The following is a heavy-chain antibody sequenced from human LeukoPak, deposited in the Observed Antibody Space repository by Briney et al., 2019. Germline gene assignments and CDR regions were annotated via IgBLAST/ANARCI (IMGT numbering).Heavy chain of an antibody. CDR1: GFTFSSYP. CDR3: AGFIATAGYFDY. J-gene: IGHJ4*02. Sequence: GGSLRLSCAASGFTFSSYPMSWVRQAPGRGLEWVSVISANSGATYYADSVKGRFTISRDNAKNSLYLQMNSLRAEDTAVYYCAGFIATAGYFDYWGQGTLVTVSS. V-gene: IGHV3-23*01. CDR2: ISANSGAT. D-gene: IGHD6-13*01.